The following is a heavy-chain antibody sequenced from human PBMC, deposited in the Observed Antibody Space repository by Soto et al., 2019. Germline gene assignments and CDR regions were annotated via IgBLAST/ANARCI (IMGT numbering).Heavy chain of an antibody. CDR2: FDPEDGET. Sequence: ASVKVSCKVSGYTLTELSMHWVRQAPGKGLEWMGGFDPEDGETIYAQKFQGRVTMTEDTSTDTAYMELSSPRSEDTAVYYCATDLGGDYGGNFGSGWFDPWGQGTLVTVSS. CDR1: GYTLTELS. J-gene: IGHJ5*02. D-gene: IGHD4-17*01. V-gene: IGHV1-24*01. CDR3: ATDLGGDYGGNFGSGWFDP.